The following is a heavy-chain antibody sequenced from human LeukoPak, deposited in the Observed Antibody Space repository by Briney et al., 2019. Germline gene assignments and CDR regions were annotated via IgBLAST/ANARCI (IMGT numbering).Heavy chain of an antibody. J-gene: IGHJ6*03. D-gene: IGHD2-15*01. CDR1: GYTFTSYG. CDR2: ISAYNGNT. V-gene: IGHV1-18*01. CDR3: AKNGDRAAYCSGGSCYPYYYYNMDV. Sequence: ASVKVSCKASGYTFTSYGISWVRQAPGQGLEWMGWISAYNGNTNYAQKLQGRVTMTTDTSTSTAYMELRSLRSDDTAIYYCAKNGDRAAYCSGGSCYPYYYYNMDVWGKGTTVTVSS.